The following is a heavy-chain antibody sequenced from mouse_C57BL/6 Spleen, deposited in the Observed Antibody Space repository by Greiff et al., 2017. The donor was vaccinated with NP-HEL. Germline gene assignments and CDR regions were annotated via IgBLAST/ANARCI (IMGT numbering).Heavy chain of an antibody. Sequence: VQLQQPGAELVRPGSSVKLSCKASGYTFTSYWMDWVKQRPGQGLEWIGNIYPSDSETHYTQKFKEKATLTVDKPSSTVYMQLSSLKSEDSAVYYCARSEDYDALAYWGNGTLLPVTA. CDR3: ARSEDYDALAY. V-gene: IGHV1-61*01. CDR2: IYPSDSET. J-gene: IGHJ3*01. CDR1: GYTFTSYW. D-gene: IGHD2-4*01.